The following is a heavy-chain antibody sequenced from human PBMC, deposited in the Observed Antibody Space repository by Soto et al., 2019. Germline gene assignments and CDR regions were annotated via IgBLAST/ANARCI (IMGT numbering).Heavy chain of an antibody. D-gene: IGHD3-22*01. Sequence: GGSLRLSCAASGFTFSSYWMSWVRQAPGKGLEWVANIKQDGSEKYYVDSVKGRFTISRDNAKNSLYLQMNSLRAEDTAVYYCARDLSGAGPDYYDSRNYGMDVWGQGTTVTVSS. CDR1: GFTFSSYW. CDR2: IKQDGSEK. V-gene: IGHV3-7*05. CDR3: ARDLSGAGPDYYDSRNYGMDV. J-gene: IGHJ6*02.